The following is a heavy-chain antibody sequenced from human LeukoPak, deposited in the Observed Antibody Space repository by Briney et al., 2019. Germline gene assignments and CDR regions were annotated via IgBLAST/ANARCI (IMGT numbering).Heavy chain of an antibody. CDR1: GYTFTGYY. Sequence: GASVTVSCTASGYTFTGYYMHWVRQAPGQGLEWMGWINPNSGGTNYAQKFQGRVTMSRDTSISTAYMELSRLRSDDTAVYYCARDMGEAGATLLYFDCWGQGTLVTVSS. D-gene: IGHD1-26*01. V-gene: IGHV1-2*02. CDR2: INPNSGGT. CDR3: ARDMGEAGATLLYFDC. J-gene: IGHJ4*02.